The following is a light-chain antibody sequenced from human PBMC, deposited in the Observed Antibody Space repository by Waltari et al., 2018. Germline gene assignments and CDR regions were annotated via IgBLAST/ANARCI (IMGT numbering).Light chain of an antibody. J-gene: IGLJ2*01. CDR1: SSYVGTYKF. V-gene: IGLV2-14*03. CDR2: DAT. CDR3: NSYTTSGTVV. Sequence: QSALTQPASVSGSPGQSNTISCTGPSSYVGTYKFVSWYHQHPGKVPKLIIYDATDRPSGVSSRFSGSKSGNTASLTISGLQAEDEGDYYCNSYTTSGTVVFGGGTKLTVL.